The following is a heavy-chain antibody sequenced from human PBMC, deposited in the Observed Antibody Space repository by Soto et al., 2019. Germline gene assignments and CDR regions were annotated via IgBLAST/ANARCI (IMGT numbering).Heavy chain of an antibody. CDR3: ARGFSSVSMDA. CDR2: IYSSGSA. Sequence: SETLSLTCTVSGDSVSSGGYYCSWIRQPPGKGLEWIRYIYSSGSANYDPSLKSRVTISRDTSKNQISLKVASVTAADTAGYYCARGFSSVSMDAWGQGTTVTVSS. V-gene: IGHV4-61*08. D-gene: IGHD6-19*01. CDR1: GDSVSSGGYY. J-gene: IGHJ6*02.